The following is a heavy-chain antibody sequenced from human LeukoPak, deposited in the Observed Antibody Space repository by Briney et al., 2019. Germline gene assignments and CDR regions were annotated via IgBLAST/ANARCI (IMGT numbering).Heavy chain of an antibody. Sequence: ASVKVSFKASGYTFTSYYMHWVRQAPGQGLEWMGIINPTGGSTTYAQRFQGRVTMTRDTSTRTVYMELSSLRSEDTAVYNCARGAGAGRSAWFDPWGQGTLVTVSS. V-gene: IGHV1-46*01. D-gene: IGHD3-3*01. J-gene: IGHJ5*02. CDR1: GYTFTSYY. CDR2: INPTGGST. CDR3: ARGAGAGRSAWFDP.